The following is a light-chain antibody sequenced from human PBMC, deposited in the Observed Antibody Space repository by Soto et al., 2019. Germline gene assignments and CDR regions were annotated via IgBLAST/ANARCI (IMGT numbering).Light chain of an antibody. Sequence: EIVMTQSPATLSVSPGERATLSCRASQSVSSNLAWYQQKPGQAPRLLISGASTRATGMPARFSGSGSGTEFTLTISSLQSEDFAVYCCQQYNNWPRGTFGQGTKLEIK. CDR2: GAS. CDR3: QQYNNWPRGT. V-gene: IGKV3-15*01. CDR1: QSVSSN. J-gene: IGKJ2*01.